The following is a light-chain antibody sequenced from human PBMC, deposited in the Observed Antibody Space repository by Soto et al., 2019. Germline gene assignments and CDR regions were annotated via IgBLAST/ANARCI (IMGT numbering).Light chain of an antibody. CDR1: QSFXSSY. J-gene: IGKJ1*01. V-gene: IGKV3-20*01. Sequence: DIVLTQCPGTLSLSPGERATLACRASQSFXSSYLAWYEQKPGQSARLLIXDASRRATGIPERFSGSGSGTEFTLTIRSLQPDEFATYYCQQYNSYSFGQGTKVDI. CDR2: DAS. CDR3: QQYNSYS.